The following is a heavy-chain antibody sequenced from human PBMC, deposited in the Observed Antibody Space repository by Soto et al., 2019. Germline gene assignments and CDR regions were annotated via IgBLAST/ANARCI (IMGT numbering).Heavy chain of an antibody. CDR1: GFTFSSYS. V-gene: IGHV3-48*02. CDR3: ARDRMYYDFWTSFDY. CDR2: ISSSSSTI. D-gene: IGHD3-3*01. J-gene: IGHJ4*02. Sequence: QPGGSLRLSCAASGFTFSSYSTNWVRQAPGKGLEWVSYISSSSSTIYYADSVKGRFTISRDNAKNSLYLQMNSLRDEDTAVYYCARDRMYYDFWTSFDYWGQGTLVTVPQ.